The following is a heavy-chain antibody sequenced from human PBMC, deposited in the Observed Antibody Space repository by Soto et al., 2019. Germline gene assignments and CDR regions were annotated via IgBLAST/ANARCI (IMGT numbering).Heavy chain of an antibody. D-gene: IGHD3-10*01. V-gene: IGHV4-4*02. CDR3: SSRVTDAPN. CDR1: GASISSGW. CDR2: TLYSGRT. J-gene: IGHJ4*02. Sequence: QVQLQESGPGLVKPSGTLSLTCAVSGASISSGWWTWVRQPPGKGLEWIGETLYSGRTNYNSSLNSRVTISIDKSKKQFSLNLSSVTAADTAVYYCSSRVTDAPNWGQGTLVTVSS.